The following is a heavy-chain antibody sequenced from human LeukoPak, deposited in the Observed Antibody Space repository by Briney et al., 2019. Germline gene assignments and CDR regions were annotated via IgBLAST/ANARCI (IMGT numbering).Heavy chain of an antibody. D-gene: IGHD6-19*01. J-gene: IGHJ4*02. CDR2: ISAYDGNT. CDR3: ARDRGSSGWNFDF. V-gene: IGHV1-18*01. CDR1: GYTLTELS. Sequence: ASVKVSCKVSGYTLTELSMHWVRQAPGQGLEWMGWISAYDGNTNYAQKLQGRVTMTTDTSTSTAYMELRSLRSDDTAVYYCARDRGSSGWNFDFWGQGTLVTVSS.